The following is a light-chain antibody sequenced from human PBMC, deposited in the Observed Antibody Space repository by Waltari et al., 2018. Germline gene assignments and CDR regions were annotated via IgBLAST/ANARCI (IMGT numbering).Light chain of an antibody. CDR2: DAS. J-gene: IGKJ2*01. Sequence: EIVLTQSPATLSLSPGERPTLSCRASQSVSNFLAWYQQKPGQAPRLLIYDASNRATGIPARFSGGGSGTDFTLTISSLEPEDFAVYYCQQRSNWPLMYTFGQGTKLEIK. CDR3: QQRSNWPLMYT. V-gene: IGKV3-11*01. CDR1: QSVSNF.